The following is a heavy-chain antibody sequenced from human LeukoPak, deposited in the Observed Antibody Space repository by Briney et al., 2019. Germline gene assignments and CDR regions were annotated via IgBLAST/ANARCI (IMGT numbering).Heavy chain of an antibody. CDR3: VRCPADYYDSSGYYPNYFGY. CDR2: IYYSGTT. D-gene: IGHD3-22*01. CDR1: GGSIRSYY. Sequence: KASETLSLTCTVSGGSIRSYYWSWIRQPPGKGLEWIGYIYYSGTTNYNPSLKSRVRISVDTSKNQFSLKLNSVTAADTAVYYCVRCPADYYDSSGYYPNYFGYWGQGTLVTVSS. J-gene: IGHJ4*02. V-gene: IGHV4-59*01.